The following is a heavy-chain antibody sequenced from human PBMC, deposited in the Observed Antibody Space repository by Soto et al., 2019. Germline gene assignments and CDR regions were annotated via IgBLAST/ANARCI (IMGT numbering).Heavy chain of an antibody. CDR3: ARTGDYYYYGMDV. V-gene: IGHV4-59*01. CDR1: GGSISSYY. CDR2: IYYSGST. J-gene: IGHJ6*02. Sequence: KSSETLSVTCTVSGGSISSYYWSWIRQPPGKGLEWIGYIYYSGSTNYNPSLKSRVTISVDTSKNQFSLKLSSVTAADTAAYYCARTGDYYYYGMDVWGQGTTVTVSS.